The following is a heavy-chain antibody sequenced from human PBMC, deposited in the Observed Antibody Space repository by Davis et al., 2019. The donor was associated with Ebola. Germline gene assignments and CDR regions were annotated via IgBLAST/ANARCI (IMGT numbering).Heavy chain of an antibody. CDR3: ARVQQLADY. J-gene: IGHJ4*02. Sequence: PSETLSLTCTVSGGSISSHYWSWIRQPPGKGLEWIGYIYYSGSTNYNPSLKSRVTISVDTSKNQFSLKLSSVTAADTAVYYCARVQQLADYWGQGTLVTVSS. CDR1: GGSISSHY. CDR2: IYYSGST. V-gene: IGHV4-59*11. D-gene: IGHD6-13*01.